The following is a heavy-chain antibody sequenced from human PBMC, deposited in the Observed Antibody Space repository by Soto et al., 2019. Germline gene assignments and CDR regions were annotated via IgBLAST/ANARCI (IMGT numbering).Heavy chain of an antibody. V-gene: IGHV4-61*08. CDR2: MYSDGRT. Sequence: QVQLQESGPRLVKPSETLALTCTVSGGSVTSGGYSWRWIRQPPGNVLEWSGYMYSDGRTNYNPSLRRRVTISVDTSKNQFFLKLSSVTAADTAVYYCARDDIVGASNWYVDLWGRGTLVTVSS. CDR1: GGSVTSGGYS. J-gene: IGHJ2*01. CDR3: ARDDIVGASNWYVDL. D-gene: IGHD1-26*01.